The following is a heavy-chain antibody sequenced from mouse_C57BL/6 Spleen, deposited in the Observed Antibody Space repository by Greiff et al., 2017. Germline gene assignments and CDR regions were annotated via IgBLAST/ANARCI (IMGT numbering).Heavy chain of an antibody. J-gene: IGHJ3*01. CDR3: ARGGITTPFAY. D-gene: IGHD1-1*01. CDR1: GYTFTRYG. CDR2: IYPRSGNT. Sequence: QVQLQQSGAELARPGASVKLSCKASGYTFTRYGISWVKQRTGQGLEWIGEIYPRSGNTYFNEKFKGKATLTADKSSSTAYMELRSLTSEDSAVYFCARGGITTPFAYWGQGTLVTVSA. V-gene: IGHV1-81*01.